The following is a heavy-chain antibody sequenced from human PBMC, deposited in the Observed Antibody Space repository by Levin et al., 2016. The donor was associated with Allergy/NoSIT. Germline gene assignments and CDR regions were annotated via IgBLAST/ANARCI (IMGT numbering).Heavy chain of an antibody. CDR2: ISAYNGNT. CDR3: ARWVVVVVAATLYYYYGMDV. D-gene: IGHD2-15*01. J-gene: IGHJ6*02. Sequence: WVRQAPGQGLEWMGWISAYNGNTNYAQKLQGRVTMTTDTSTSTAYMELSRLRSDDTAVYYCARWVVVVVAATLYYYYGMDVWGQGTTVTVSS. V-gene: IGHV1-18*01.